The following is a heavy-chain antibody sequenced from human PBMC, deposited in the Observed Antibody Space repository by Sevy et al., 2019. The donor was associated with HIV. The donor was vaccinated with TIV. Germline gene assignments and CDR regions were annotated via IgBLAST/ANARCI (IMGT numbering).Heavy chain of an antibody. CDR2: ISAYNGNT. Sequence: ASVKVSCKASGYTFTSYGISWVRQAPGEGLEWMGWISAYNGNTNYAQKLQGRVTMTTDTSTSTAYMELRSLRSDDTAVYYCARVRGEGATLLRGLDPWGQGTLVTVSS. J-gene: IGHJ5*02. D-gene: IGHD1-26*01. V-gene: IGHV1-18*01. CDR3: ARVRGEGATLLRGLDP. CDR1: GYTFTSYG.